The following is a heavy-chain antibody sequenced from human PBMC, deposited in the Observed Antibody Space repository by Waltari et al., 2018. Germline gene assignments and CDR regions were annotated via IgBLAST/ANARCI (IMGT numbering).Heavy chain of an antibody. Sequence: QMQLVESGGGVVQHGRSLTPSCGASGFPFSSYGFHWVRQAPGKGLEWLAAIWNDGSNFYADSVKGRFTIYRDNSKKTVYLEMNSLRDGDTALYYCARYSGSYLDYWGQGTLVTVSS. V-gene: IGHV3-33*01. CDR2: IWNDGSN. CDR3: ARYSGSYLDY. D-gene: IGHD1-26*01. CDR1: GFPFSSYG. J-gene: IGHJ4*02.